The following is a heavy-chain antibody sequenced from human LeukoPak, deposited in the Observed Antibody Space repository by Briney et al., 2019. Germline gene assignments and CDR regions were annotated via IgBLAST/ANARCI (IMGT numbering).Heavy chain of an antibody. CDR1: GGSISSSY. V-gene: IGHV4-59*08. CDR3: ARQRFLEWYFDY. Sequence: SETLSLTCTVSGGSISSSYWSWIRQPPAKGLEWIGYIYYSGSTNQNPSLKSRVTISVDTSKNQFSLQLSSVTAADTAVYYCARQRFLEWYFDYWGQGTLVTVSS. CDR2: IYYSGST. J-gene: IGHJ4*02. D-gene: IGHD3-3*01.